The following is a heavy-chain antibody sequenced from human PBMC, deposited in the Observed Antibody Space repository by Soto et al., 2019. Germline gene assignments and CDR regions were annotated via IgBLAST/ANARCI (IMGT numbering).Heavy chain of an antibody. CDR2: ISGSSDRT. J-gene: IGHJ3*02. CDR3: AKDLPLTYDSSGYFTPPDDAFDI. Sequence: HPGGSLRLSCAASGFTFTNYVMSWVRQAPGRGLEWVSGISGSSDRTYYADSVKGRFTISRDNSRNTLSLQMNSLRAEDTAIYYCAKDLPLTYDSSGYFTPPDDAFDIWGQGTMVSFS. V-gene: IGHV3-23*01. D-gene: IGHD3-22*01. CDR1: GFTFTNYV.